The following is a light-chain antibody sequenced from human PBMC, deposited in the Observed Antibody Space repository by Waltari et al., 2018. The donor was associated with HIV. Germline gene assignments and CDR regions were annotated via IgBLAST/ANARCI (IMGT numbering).Light chain of an antibody. CDR3: SSYGGSNNVL. CDR2: EVT. J-gene: IGLJ2*01. V-gene: IGLV2-8*01. CDR1: SGDVGASNY. Sequence: QSALTQPPSASGSPGQSVTISCTGTSGDVGASNYVSWYQVHPGMAPKLMIYEVTERPSGVHDRFSGSKSGNTASLTVSGLQPEDEAHYYCSSYGGSNNVLFGGGTKLTVL.